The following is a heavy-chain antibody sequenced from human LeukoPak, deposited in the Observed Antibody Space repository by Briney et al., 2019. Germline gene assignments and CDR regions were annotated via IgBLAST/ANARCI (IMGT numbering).Heavy chain of an antibody. D-gene: IGHD3-3*01. CDR1: GFTFSSYA. Sequence: GGSLRLSCAASGFTFSSYAMSWVRQAPGKGLEWVSAISGSGGSTYYADSVRGRFTISRDNSKNTLYLQMNSLRAEDTAVYYCAKAHYDFWSGYYSPSAFDIWGQGTMVTVSS. V-gene: IGHV3-23*01. CDR2: ISGSGGST. J-gene: IGHJ3*02. CDR3: AKAHYDFWSGYYSPSAFDI.